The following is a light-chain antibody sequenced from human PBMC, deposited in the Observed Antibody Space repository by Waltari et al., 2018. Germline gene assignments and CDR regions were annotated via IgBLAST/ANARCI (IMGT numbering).Light chain of an antibody. J-gene: IGKJ1*01. CDR2: KAS. CDR3: QQYNSDPT. Sequence: DIQMTQSPSTLSASVGDSVTITCRASQSLSSWLAWYQQKPGKAPKLLIYKASTLESGVPSRFSGSGSGTEFTLTVSSLQPDDFATYYCQQYNSDPTFGQGTKVEIK. CDR1: QSLSSW. V-gene: IGKV1-5*03.